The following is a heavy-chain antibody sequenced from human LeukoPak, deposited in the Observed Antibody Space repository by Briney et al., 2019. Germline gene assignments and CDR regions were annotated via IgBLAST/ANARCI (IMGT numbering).Heavy chain of an antibody. CDR3: AKGSSYSTGWYVV. Sequence: GGALRLSCAASVFFISTYAMSWFRQAPGKGLEWVSAISGSDCSTEYADSVKGRFTISRDKAKNTLYVQMNSLRAEDTAMYYCAKGSSYSTGWYVVWGQGTVVSVSS. CDR2: ISGSDCST. J-gene: IGHJ4*02. CDR1: VFFISTYA. V-gene: IGHV3-23*01. D-gene: IGHD6-19*01.